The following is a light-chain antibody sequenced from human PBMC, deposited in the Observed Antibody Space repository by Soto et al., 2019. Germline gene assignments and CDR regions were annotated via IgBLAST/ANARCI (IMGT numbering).Light chain of an antibody. CDR3: QQYNSYSYT. J-gene: IGKJ2*01. CDR2: DAS. Sequence: GDRVNIPFRASPSISIGLAWYQQKPGKAPKLLIYDASSLESGVPSRFSGSGSGTEFTLTISSLQPDDFATYYCQQYNSYSYTFGQGTKLEIK. V-gene: IGKV1-5*01. CDR1: PSISIG.